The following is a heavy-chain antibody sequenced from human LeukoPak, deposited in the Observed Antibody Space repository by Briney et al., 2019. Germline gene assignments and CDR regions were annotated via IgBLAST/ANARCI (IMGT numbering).Heavy chain of an antibody. D-gene: IGHD3-10*01. CDR3: ARDPGWFGDELVSYYYMDV. CDR1: GFTFSSYG. Sequence: PGGSLRLSCAASGFTFSSYGMHWVRQAPGKGLEWVAFIRYDGSNKYYADSVKGRFTISRDNSKNTLYLQMNSLRAEDTAVYYCARDPGWFGDELVSYYYMDVWGKGTTVTISS. V-gene: IGHV3-30*02. J-gene: IGHJ6*03. CDR2: IRYDGSNK.